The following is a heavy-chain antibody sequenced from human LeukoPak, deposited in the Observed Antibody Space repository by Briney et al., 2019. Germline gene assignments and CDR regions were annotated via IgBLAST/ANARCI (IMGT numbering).Heavy chain of an antibody. CDR2: IYYSGGT. D-gene: IGHD3-22*01. V-gene: IGHV4-59*01. CDR3: ARWGEAYYDSSGYRFGPYYFDY. Sequence: GSLRLSCAASGFTFSSYAMSWVRQAPGKGLEWIGYIYYSGGTNYNPSLKSRVTISVDTSKNQFSLKLSSVTAADTAVYYCARWGEAYYDSSGYRFGPYYFDYWGQGTLVTVSS. CDR1: GFTFSSYA. J-gene: IGHJ4*02.